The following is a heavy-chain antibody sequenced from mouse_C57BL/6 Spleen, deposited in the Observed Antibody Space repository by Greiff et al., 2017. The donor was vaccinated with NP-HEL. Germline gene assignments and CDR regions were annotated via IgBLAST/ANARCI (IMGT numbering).Heavy chain of an antibody. CDR3: AREAPLDY. CDR2: IDPSDSYT. Sequence: VQLQQPGAELVRPGTSVKLSCKASGYTFTSYWMHWVKQRPGQGLEWIGVIDPSDSYTNYNQKFKGKATLTVDTSSSTAYMQLSSLTSEDSAVYYCAREAPLDYWGQGTTLTVSS. CDR1: GYTFTSYW. J-gene: IGHJ2*01. V-gene: IGHV1-59*01.